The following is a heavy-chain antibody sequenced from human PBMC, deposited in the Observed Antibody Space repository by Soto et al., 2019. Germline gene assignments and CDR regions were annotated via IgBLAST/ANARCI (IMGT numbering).Heavy chain of an antibody. CDR2: INHSGSA. V-gene: IGHV4-34*01. Sequence: QVQLQQWGAGLLKPSETLSLTCAVYGDSFNNYFWTWIRQSPGKGLEWIGEINHSGSANYNPSLESRVTISVDKSKKQFSLKLTSVTAAATAVYYCARVSRGYYDSWGQGTLVTVSS. CDR3: ARVSRGYYDS. J-gene: IGHJ4*02. CDR1: GDSFNNYF.